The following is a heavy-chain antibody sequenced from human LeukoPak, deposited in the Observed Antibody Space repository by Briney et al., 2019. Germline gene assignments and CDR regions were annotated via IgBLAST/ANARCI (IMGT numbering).Heavy chain of an antibody. CDR3: AREDPYSGSYYRSAFDI. J-gene: IGHJ3*02. CDR1: GYTFTGYY. Sequence: ASVKVSCKASGYTFTGYYMHWVRQAPGQGLEWMGWINPNSGGTNYAQKFQGRVTMTRDTSISTAYMELSRLRSDDTAVYYCAREDPYSGSYYRSAFDIWGQGTMVTVSS. V-gene: IGHV1-2*02. CDR2: INPNSGGT. D-gene: IGHD1-26*01.